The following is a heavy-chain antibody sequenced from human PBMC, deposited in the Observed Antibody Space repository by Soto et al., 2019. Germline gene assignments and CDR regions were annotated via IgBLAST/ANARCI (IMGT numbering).Heavy chain of an antibody. D-gene: IGHD1-26*01. CDR2: MNPNSGNT. V-gene: IGHV1-8*01. J-gene: IGHJ6*02. CDR3: AREGTLLVGNNTDYYYYGLDV. CDR1: GYTFTSYD. Sequence: QVQLVQSGAEVKKPGASVKVSCKASGYTFTSYDINWVRQATGQGLEWMGWMNPNSGNTDYAQKFQGRVTMTRNTSISTAYMELSRLRSEDTAVYYCAREGTLLVGNNTDYYYYGLDVWGQGTTVTVSS.